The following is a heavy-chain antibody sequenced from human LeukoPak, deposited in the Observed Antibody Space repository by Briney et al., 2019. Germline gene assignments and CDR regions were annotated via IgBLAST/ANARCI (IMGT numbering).Heavy chain of an antibody. CDR3: ASVLWFGGIFFDY. Sequence: GGSLRLSCAASGFNFSDYYMSWIRQAPGKGLEWVSYMSNSGSTIYYADSVKGRFTISRDNTKNSLYLQMNSLRAKDTAVYYCASVLWFGGIFFDYWGQGTLVTVSS. CDR1: GFNFSDYY. J-gene: IGHJ4*02. V-gene: IGHV3-11*01. D-gene: IGHD3-10*01. CDR2: MSNSGSTI.